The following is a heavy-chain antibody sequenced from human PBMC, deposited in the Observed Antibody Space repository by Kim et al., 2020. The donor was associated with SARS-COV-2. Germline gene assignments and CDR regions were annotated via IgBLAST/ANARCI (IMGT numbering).Heavy chain of an antibody. CDR2: IIPIFGTA. CDR1: GGTFSSYA. D-gene: IGHD3-3*01. J-gene: IGHJ6*02. CDR3: AGGDNYDFWSGYDYYGMDV. V-gene: IGHV1-69*13. Sequence: SVKVSCKASGGTFSSYAISWVRQAPGQGLEWMGGIIPIFGTANYAQKFQGRVTITADESTSTAYMELSSLRSEDTAVYYCAGGDNYDFWSGYDYYGMDVWGQGTTVTVSS.